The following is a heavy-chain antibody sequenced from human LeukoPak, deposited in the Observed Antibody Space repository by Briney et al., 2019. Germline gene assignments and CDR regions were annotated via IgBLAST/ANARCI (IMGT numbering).Heavy chain of an antibody. CDR1: GGSISSYY. Sequence: SETLSLTCTVSGGSISSYYWNWIRQPPGKGLEWIGYIYYSGSTNYNPSLKSRVTISVDTSKNQFSLKLSSVTAADTAVYYCARGPPYYDILTGPGYFDYWGQGTLVTVSS. D-gene: IGHD3-9*01. CDR2: IYYSGST. J-gene: IGHJ4*02. CDR3: ARGPPYYDILTGPGYFDY. V-gene: IGHV4-59*01.